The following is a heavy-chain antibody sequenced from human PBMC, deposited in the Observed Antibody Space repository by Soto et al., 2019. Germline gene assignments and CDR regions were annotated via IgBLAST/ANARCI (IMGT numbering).Heavy chain of an antibody. D-gene: IGHD2-21*02. CDR2: ISYDGTTK. Sequence: QLVESGGGVVQPGGSLRLSCAASGFAFSRFALHWLRQAPGKGLEWVALISYDGTTKYYPDAVKGRFAISRDNSNNSLYLEMNSLRPENTAFYSCVRYRFGDCFDWYFDLWGHGTLVTVSS. CDR3: VRYRFGDCFDWYFDL. CDR1: GFAFSRFA. J-gene: IGHJ2*01. V-gene: IGHV3-30*09.